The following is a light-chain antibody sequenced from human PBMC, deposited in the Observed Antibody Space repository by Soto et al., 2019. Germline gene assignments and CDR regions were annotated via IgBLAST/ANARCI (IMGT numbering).Light chain of an antibody. CDR3: SSYTSSSIDYV. V-gene: IGLV2-14*01. CDR2: EVS. J-gene: IGLJ1*01. CDR1: SSDVGGYNY. Sequence: QSALTQPASVSGSPGQSITISCTGTSSDVGGYNYVSWYQQHPGKAPKLMIYEVSNRPSGVFNRFSGSKSGNTASLTISGLQAEDQADHYCSSYTSSSIDYVFGTGTKVTVL.